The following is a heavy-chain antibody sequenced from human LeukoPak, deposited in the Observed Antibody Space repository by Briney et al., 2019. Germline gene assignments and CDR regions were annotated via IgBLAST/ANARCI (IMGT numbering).Heavy chain of an antibody. J-gene: IGHJ5*02. Sequence: GASVKVSCKASGYTFTSYDINWVRQATGQGLEWMGWMNPNSGNTGYAQKFQGRVTMTRNTSISTAYMELSSLRSEDTAVYYCARQDCSSTSCYIHNWFGPWGQGTLVTVSS. V-gene: IGHV1-8*01. CDR3: ARQDCSSTSCYIHNWFGP. D-gene: IGHD2-2*02. CDR1: GYTFTSYD. CDR2: MNPNSGNT.